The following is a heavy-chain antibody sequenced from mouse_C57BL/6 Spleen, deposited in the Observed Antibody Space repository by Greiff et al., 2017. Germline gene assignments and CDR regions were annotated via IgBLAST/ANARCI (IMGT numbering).Heavy chain of an antibody. J-gene: IGHJ4*01. D-gene: IGHD1-1*01. CDR1: GYAFSSYW. CDR2: IYPGDGDT. Sequence: QVQLQQSGAELVKPGASVKISCKASGYAFSSYWMNWVKQRPGTGLEWIGQIYPGDGDTNYNGKFKGKATLTADKSSSTAYMQLSSLTSEDSAVYFCARRGYGRSGDYAMDYWGQGTSVTVSS. CDR3: ARRGYGRSGDYAMDY. V-gene: IGHV1-80*01.